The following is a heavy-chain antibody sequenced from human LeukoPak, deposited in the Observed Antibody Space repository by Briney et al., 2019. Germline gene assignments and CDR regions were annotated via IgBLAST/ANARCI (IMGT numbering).Heavy chain of an antibody. V-gene: IGHV5-51*01. CDR3: ARRARDLLGTTNYFDY. CDR1: GYSFTSYW. J-gene: IGHJ4*02. Sequence: GESLQIFCQGSGYSFTSYWIGWVRQMPGKGLEWMGIIYPGDSDTRYTPSFQGQVTISADKSISTAYLQWSSLKASDTAMYYCARRARDLLGTTNYFDYWGQGTLVTVSS. CDR2: IYPGDSDT. D-gene: IGHD1-26*01.